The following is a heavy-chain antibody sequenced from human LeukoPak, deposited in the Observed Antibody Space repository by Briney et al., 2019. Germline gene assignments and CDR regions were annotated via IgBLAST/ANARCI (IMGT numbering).Heavy chain of an antibody. CDR3: AKEVGYEEDYFDY. CDR1: GFTFSSYG. V-gene: IGHV3-30*02. Sequence: GGSLRLSCAASGFTFSSYGMHWVRQPPGKGLEWVAFIRYDGSNKYYADSVKGRFTISRDNSKNTLYLQMNSLRAEDTAVYYCAKEVGYEEDYFDYWGQGTLVTVSS. CDR2: IRYDGSNK. D-gene: IGHD5-12*01. J-gene: IGHJ4*02.